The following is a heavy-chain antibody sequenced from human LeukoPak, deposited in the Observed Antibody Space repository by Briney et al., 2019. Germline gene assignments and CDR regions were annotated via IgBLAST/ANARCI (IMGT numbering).Heavy chain of an antibody. CDR2: ISSSSSYI. J-gene: IGHJ4*02. CDR1: GFTFSSYS. V-gene: IGHV3-21*01. Sequence: GGSLRLSCAASGFTFSSYSMNWVRQAPGKGLEWVSSISSSSSYIYYADPVKGRFTISRDNAKNSLYLQMNSLRAEDTAVYYCARGSAAAGPFDYWGQGTLVTVSS. D-gene: IGHD6-13*01. CDR3: ARGSAAAGPFDY.